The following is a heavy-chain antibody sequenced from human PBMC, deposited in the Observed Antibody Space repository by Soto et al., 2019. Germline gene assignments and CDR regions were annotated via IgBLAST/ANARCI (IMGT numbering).Heavy chain of an antibody. J-gene: IGHJ4*02. V-gene: IGHV3-23*01. CDR1: GFTFSSYA. D-gene: IGHD5-18*01. CDR2: ISGSGGST. CDR3: AKDISRRLWIQLWQPYDY. Sequence: GGSLRLSCAASGFTFSSYAMSWVRQAPGKGLEWVSAISGSGGSTYYADSVKGRFTISRDNSKNTLYLQMNSLRAEDTAVYYCAKDISRRLWIQLWQPYDYWGQGTLVTVSS.